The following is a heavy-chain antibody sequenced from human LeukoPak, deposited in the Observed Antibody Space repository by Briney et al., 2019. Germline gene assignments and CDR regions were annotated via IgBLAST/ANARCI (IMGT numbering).Heavy chain of an antibody. CDR3: ARLPSSLDDYGGYSGRDAFDI. CDR2: IYYSGST. D-gene: IGHD4-23*01. V-gene: IGHV4-39*01. CDR1: GGSISSSSYY. Sequence: ASETLSLTCTVSGGSISSSSYYWGWIRQPRGKGLESIGSIYYSGSTYYNPSLKSRVTISVDTSKNQFSLKLSSVTAADTAVYYCARLPSSLDDYGGYSGRDAFDIWGQGTMVTVSS. J-gene: IGHJ3*02.